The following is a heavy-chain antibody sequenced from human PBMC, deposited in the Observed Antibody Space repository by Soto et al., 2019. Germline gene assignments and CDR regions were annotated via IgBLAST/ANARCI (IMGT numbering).Heavy chain of an antibody. D-gene: IGHD2-15*01. CDR3: ARDPSVANYWYFDL. V-gene: IGHV4-31*03. J-gene: IGHJ2*01. CDR1: GGSISSGGNY. Sequence: QMQLQESGPGLVKPSQTLSLTCTVSGGSISSGGNYWSWIRQHPGKGLEWIGYIYYSGSTYYNPSLKSRGTISVDKPKNQSSVKLGSVTAADTAVYYCARDPSVANYWYFDLWGRGTLVTVSS. CDR2: IYYSGST.